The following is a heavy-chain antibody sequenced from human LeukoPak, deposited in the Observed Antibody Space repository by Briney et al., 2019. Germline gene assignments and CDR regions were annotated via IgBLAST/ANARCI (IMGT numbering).Heavy chain of an antibody. CDR2: VSGNGDTK. D-gene: IGHD2-21*02. Sequence: PGGSLRLSCAASGFYFTDYAMRWARQAPGKGLEWLSAVSGNGDTKDYVDSVKGRFTISRDNSRNTVHLQIDNLRTEDTAVYYCARGSTSTAPGWVYWGHGTPVTVSS. CDR1: GFYFTDYA. J-gene: IGHJ4*01. V-gene: IGHV3-23*01. CDR3: ARGSTSTAPGWVY.